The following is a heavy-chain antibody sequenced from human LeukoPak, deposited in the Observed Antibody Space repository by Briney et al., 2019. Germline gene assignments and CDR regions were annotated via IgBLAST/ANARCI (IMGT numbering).Heavy chain of an antibody. Sequence: ASVKVSCKASGDTFTSYGISWVRQAPGQGLEWMGWISAYNGNTNYAQKLQGRVTMTTDTSTSTAYMELRSLRSDDTAVYYCAIHRTIAAAGDYWGQGTLVTVSS. D-gene: IGHD6-13*01. CDR2: ISAYNGNT. CDR1: GDTFTSYG. V-gene: IGHV1-18*01. J-gene: IGHJ4*02. CDR3: AIHRTIAAAGDY.